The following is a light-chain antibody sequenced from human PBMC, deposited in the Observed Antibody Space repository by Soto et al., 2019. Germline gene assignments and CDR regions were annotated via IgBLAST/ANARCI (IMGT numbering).Light chain of an antibody. Sequence: EIVLTQSPATLSLSPGERATLSCSASQSVSRYLAWYQQKPGQAPRLLIYDASNRATGIPARFSGSGSGTDFTLTISSLEPEDFAVYYCEQRSAWPLTFGGGTKVEIK. J-gene: IGKJ4*01. CDR2: DAS. V-gene: IGKV3-11*01. CDR3: EQRSAWPLT. CDR1: QSVSRY.